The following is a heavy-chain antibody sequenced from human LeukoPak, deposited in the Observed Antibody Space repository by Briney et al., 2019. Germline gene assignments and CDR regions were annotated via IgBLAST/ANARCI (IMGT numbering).Heavy chain of an antibody. CDR1: GGSFSSYY. CDR2: IYYSGST. V-gene: IGHV4-59*01. CDR3: AREAIYYGSGSYYKSGFDY. D-gene: IGHD3-10*01. J-gene: IGHJ4*02. Sequence: SETLSLTCAVYGGSFSSYYWSWIRQPPGKGLEWIGYIYYSGSTNYNPSLKSRVTISVDTSKNQFSLKLSSVTAADTAVYYCAREAIYYGSGSYYKSGFDYWGQGTLVTVSS.